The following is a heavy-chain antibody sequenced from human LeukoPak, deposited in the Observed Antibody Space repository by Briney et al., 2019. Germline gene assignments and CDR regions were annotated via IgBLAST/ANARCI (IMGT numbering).Heavy chain of an antibody. V-gene: IGHV3-66*02. CDR2: IYSGGST. Sequence: GGSLRLSCAASTFTVSSNYMSWVRQAPGKGLEWVSVIYSGGSTYYADSVKGRFTISRDNSKNTLYLQMNSLRAEDTAVYYCARGLGYSSGWYFDYWGQGTLVTVSS. CDR1: TFTVSSNY. J-gene: IGHJ4*02. CDR3: ARGLGYSSGWYFDY. D-gene: IGHD6-19*01.